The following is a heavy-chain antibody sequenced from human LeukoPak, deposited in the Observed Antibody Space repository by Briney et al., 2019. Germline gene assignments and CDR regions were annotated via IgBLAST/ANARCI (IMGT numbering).Heavy chain of an antibody. D-gene: IGHD5-18*01. CDR2: ISYDGSNK. CDR1: GFTFSNYG. J-gene: IGHJ4*02. Sequence: GGSLRLSCAASGFTFSNYGMHWVRQAPGKGLEWVAVISYDGSNKYYADSVKGRFTISRDNSKNTLYLQMNSLRAEDTAVYYCAKDSTAMVTGGDYWGQGTLVTVSS. CDR3: AKDSTAMVTGGDY. V-gene: IGHV3-30*18.